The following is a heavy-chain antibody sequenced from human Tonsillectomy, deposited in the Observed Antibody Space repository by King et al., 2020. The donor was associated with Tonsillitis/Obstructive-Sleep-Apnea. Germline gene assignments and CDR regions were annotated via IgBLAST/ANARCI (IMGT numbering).Heavy chain of an antibody. CDR1: GFTFGDYA. Sequence: VQLVESGGGLVKPGRSLRLSCTASGFTFGDYAMSWFRQAPGKGLEWVGFIRSKAYGGTTEYAASVKGRFTISRDVSKSIAYLQMNSLKTEDTSVYYCTRGTYDFWSGYYGGDYYYYYMDVWGKGTTVTVSS. J-gene: IGHJ6*03. CDR3: TRGTYDFWSGYYGGDYYYYYMDV. V-gene: IGHV3-49*05. D-gene: IGHD3-3*01. CDR2: IRSKAYGGTT.